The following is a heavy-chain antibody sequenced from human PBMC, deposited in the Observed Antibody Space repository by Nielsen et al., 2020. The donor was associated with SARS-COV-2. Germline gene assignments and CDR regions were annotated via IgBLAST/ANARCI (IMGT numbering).Heavy chain of an antibody. V-gene: IGHV3-64D*06. J-gene: IGHJ6*02. CDR2: ISSNGGST. CDR3: VKRRGVFMIAFGGGGAMDV. D-gene: IGHD3-16*01. Sequence: GESLKIPCSASGFTFSSYAMHWVRQAPGKGLEYVSAISSNGGSTYYADSVKGRFTISRDNSKNTLYLQMSSLRAEDTAVYYCVKRRGVFMIAFGGGGAMDVWGQGTTVSVSS. CDR1: GFTFSSYA.